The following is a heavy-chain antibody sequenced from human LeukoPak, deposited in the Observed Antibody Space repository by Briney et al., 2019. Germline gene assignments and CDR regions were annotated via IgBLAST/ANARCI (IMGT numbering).Heavy chain of an antibody. CDR3: ARAVLSYCRGGSCPYFDY. Sequence: PSETLSLTCTVSGGSISSYYWSWIRQPPRKGLEWIGYICDSGSTNYNPSLKSRVTISVDTSKNQFSLKLSSLTAADTAVYYCARAVLSYCRGGSCPYFDYWGQGTLVTVSS. D-gene: IGHD2-15*01. J-gene: IGHJ4*01. CDR2: ICDSGST. CDR1: GGSISSYY. V-gene: IGHV4-59*01.